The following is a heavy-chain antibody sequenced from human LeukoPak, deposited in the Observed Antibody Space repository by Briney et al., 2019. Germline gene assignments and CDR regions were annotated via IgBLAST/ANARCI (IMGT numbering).Heavy chain of an antibody. CDR1: GASISSGSYY. D-gene: IGHD6-19*01. CDR2: VYTSGST. J-gene: IGHJ4*02. Sequence: SQTLSLTCTVFGASISSGSYYWSWIRQPAGKGLEWIGRVYTSGSTNYNPSLKSRVNISLDTPKNQFSLKLISVTAADTAVYFCARLQWLSTPFFDYWGQGTLVTVSS. CDR3: ARLQWLSTPFFDY. V-gene: IGHV4-61*02.